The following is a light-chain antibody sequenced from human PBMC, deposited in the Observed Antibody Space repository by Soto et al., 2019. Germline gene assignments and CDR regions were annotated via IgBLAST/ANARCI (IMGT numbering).Light chain of an antibody. V-gene: IGLV2-11*01. CDR1: SSDVDDYNY. Sequence: QSALTQPRSVSGSPGQSVTISCTGTSSDVDDYNYVSWYQQHPGKAPKLMIYDVSKRPSGVPDRFSGSKSGNTASLTISGLQAEDEADYYCCSYAGSYTLVFGGGTKVTVL. CDR2: DVS. J-gene: IGLJ2*01. CDR3: CSYAGSYTLV.